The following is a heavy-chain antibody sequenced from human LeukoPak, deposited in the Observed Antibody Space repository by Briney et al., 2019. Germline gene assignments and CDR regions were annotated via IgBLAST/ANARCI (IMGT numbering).Heavy chain of an antibody. Sequence: GGSLRLSCSASGFTFSDYYMSWLRQAPGKGLEYLSYISGTSSDTNYADSVRGRFTISRDNAENSLYLQMNSLRVEDTAVYYCAGTARTPAYWGQGTLVTVSS. CDR3: AGTARTPAY. CDR2: ISGTSSDT. J-gene: IGHJ4*02. V-gene: IGHV3-11*06. CDR1: GFTFSDYY. D-gene: IGHD6-6*01.